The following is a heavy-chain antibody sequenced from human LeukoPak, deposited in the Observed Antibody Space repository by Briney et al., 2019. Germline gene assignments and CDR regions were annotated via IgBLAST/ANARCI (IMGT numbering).Heavy chain of an antibody. V-gene: IGHV1-69*13. CDR2: IIAIFGTA. J-gene: IGHJ3*02. CDR3: ARPAYYYDSSGYSYDAFDI. CDR1: GGTFSSYA. D-gene: IGHD3-22*01. Sequence: ASVKVSCKAPGGTFSSYAISWVRQAPGQGLEWMGGIIAIFGTANYAQKFQGRVTITADESTSTAYMELSSLRSEDTAVYYCARPAYYYDSSGYSYDAFDIWGQGTMVTVS.